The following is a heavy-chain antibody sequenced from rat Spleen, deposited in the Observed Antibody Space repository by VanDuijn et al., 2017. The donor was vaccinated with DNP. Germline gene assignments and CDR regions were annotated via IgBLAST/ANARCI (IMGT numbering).Heavy chain of an antibody. V-gene: IGHV4-2*01. CDR3: ARLNNYYFDY. D-gene: IGHD1-10*01. J-gene: IGHJ2*01. CDR2: INKGSSTI. Sequence: EVQLVESGGGPVQPGRSLKLSCVASGFIFSNYWMGWVRQAPGKGLEWIGEINKGSSTINYIPSLKDKFTISRDNAQNTLYLQMNTLRAEDTATYYCARLNNYYFDYWGQGVMVTVSS. CDR1: GFIFSNYW.